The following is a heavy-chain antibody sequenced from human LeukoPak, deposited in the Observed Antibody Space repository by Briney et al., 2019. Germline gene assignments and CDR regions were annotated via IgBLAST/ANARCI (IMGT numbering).Heavy chain of an antibody. CDR3: ARAQSSSWTFDY. V-gene: IGHV3-30*03. Sequence: PGGSLRLSCAASGFTFRSYGMHWVRQAPGKGLEWVALISFDGSNENYADSVKGRFTISRDNSKNTLYLQMNSLRAEDTAVYYCARAQSSSWTFDYWGQGTLVTVSS. CDR2: ISFDGSNE. J-gene: IGHJ4*02. D-gene: IGHD6-13*01. CDR1: GFTFRSYG.